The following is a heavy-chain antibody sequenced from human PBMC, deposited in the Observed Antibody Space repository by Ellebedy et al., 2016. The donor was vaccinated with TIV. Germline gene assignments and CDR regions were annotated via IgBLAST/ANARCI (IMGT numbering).Heavy chain of an antibody. D-gene: IGHD6-6*01. Sequence: SETLSLTXTVSGGSISSYYWSWIRQPPGKGLEWIGYIYYSGSTNYNPSLKSRVTISVDTSKNQFSLKLSSVTAADTAVYYCARLIPASSSGVGYWGQGTLVTVSS. V-gene: IGHV4-59*13. J-gene: IGHJ4*02. CDR1: GGSISSYY. CDR3: ARLIPASSSGVGY. CDR2: IYYSGST.